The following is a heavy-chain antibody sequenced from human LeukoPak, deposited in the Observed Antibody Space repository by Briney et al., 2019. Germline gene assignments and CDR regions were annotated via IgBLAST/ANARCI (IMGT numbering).Heavy chain of an antibody. J-gene: IGHJ4*02. CDR2: ISGSGAGT. CDR3: ARGSGRKSFDY. Sequence: GGSLRLSCAVSGFTFSSYAMHWGRQAPGKGLEWVSYISGSGAGTYYADSVKGRFTISRDDSKNTLYLQMNSLRAEDTAVYYCARGSGRKSFDYWGQGTLVTVSS. CDR1: GFTFSSYA. V-gene: IGHV3-23*01. D-gene: IGHD3-16*01.